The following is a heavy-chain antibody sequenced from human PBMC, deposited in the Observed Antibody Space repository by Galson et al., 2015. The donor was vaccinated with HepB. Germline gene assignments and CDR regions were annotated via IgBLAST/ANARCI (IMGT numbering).Heavy chain of an antibody. Sequence: SLRLSCAASGFTFSNAWMSWVRQAPGKGLEWVGRIKSKTDGGTTDYAAPVKGRFTISRDDSKNTLYLQMNSLKTEDTAVYYCTTTSEVLRYFDWTPYYYYYGMDVWGQGTTVTVSS. D-gene: IGHD3-9*01. J-gene: IGHJ6*02. CDR1: GFTFSNAW. V-gene: IGHV3-15*01. CDR2: IKSKTDGGTT. CDR3: TTTSEVLRYFDWTPYYYYYGMDV.